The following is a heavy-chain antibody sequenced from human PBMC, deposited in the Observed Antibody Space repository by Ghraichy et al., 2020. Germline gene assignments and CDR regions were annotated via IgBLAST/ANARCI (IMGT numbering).Heavy chain of an antibody. V-gene: IGHV3-33*01. CDR3: ARDGSSVTPSYYYYMDV. D-gene: IGHD3-10*01. Sequence: LSLTCEASRFPFSHYGMHWVRQAPGKGLEWVAVIWFDGSHIYYGDTVKGRVTISRDNSKNTLYLEMNSVRAEDTAVYYCARDGSSVTPSYYYYMDVWGKGTKVTVS. J-gene: IGHJ6*03. CDR1: RFPFSHYG. CDR2: IWFDGSHI.